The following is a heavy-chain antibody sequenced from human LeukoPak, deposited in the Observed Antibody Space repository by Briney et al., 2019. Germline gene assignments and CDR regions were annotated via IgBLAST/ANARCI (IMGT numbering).Heavy chain of an antibody. CDR1: GFNVSNNY. D-gene: IGHD7-27*01. J-gene: IGHJ4*02. CDR3: AGEPGDRVY. Sequence: PGGSLRLSCAASGFNVSNNYMSWVRQAPGKGLEWVSLINTVGSTNYPDSVKGRFTISRDNLKNTLYLQMNSLGAEDTAVYYCAGEPGDRVYWGQGTLVTVSS. CDR2: INTVGST. V-gene: IGHV3-53*01.